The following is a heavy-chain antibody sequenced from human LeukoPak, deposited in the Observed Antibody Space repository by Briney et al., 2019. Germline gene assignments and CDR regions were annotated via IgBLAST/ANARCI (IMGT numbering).Heavy chain of an antibody. CDR3: ARDRIAAAGTYPWWFDP. CDR1: GYTFTGYY. CDR2: INPNSGGT. V-gene: IGHV1-2*02. Sequence: GASVKVSCKASGYTFTGYYMHWVRQAPGQGLEWMGWINPNSGGTNYAQKFQGRVTMTRDTSISTAYMELSRLRSDDTAVYYCARDRIAAAGTYPWWFDPWGQGTLATVSS. J-gene: IGHJ5*02. D-gene: IGHD6-13*01.